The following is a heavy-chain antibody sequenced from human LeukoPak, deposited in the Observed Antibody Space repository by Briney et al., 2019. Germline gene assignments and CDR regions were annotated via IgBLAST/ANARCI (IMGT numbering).Heavy chain of an antibody. CDR3: AKASWVSSADAVL. CDR1: GFTFSSYA. Sequence: PGGSLRLSCAASGFTFSSYAMSWVREAPARGLEWVSSLRGNGDTFYAESVKGRFTLSRDESRNTVYLHLNKLRVEDTAIYYCAKASWVSSADAVLWGQGTVVTVSS. CDR2: LRGNGDT. V-gene: IGHV3-23*01. J-gene: IGHJ4*02. D-gene: IGHD3-16*01.